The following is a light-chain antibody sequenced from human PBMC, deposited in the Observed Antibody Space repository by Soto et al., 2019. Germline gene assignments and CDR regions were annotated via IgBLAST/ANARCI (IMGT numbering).Light chain of an antibody. V-gene: IGKV1-8*01. CDR1: QGISSY. J-gene: IGKJ1*01. Sequence: AIRMTQSPSSLSASTGDRVTITCRASQGISSYLAWYQQKPGKAPKLLIYAASTLQSGVPSRFSGSGSGTDFTLTISCLQSEDLATYYCQQYYSYPRTVGQGTKVEIK. CDR2: AAS. CDR3: QQYYSYPRT.